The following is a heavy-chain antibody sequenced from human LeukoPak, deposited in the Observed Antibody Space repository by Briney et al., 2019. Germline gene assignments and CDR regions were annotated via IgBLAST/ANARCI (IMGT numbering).Heavy chain of an antibody. V-gene: IGHV3-7*01. CDR1: GFTFSSYW. CDR2: IKQDGSDK. Sequence: PGGSLRLSCAAPGFTFSSYWMSWVRRAPGKGLEWVANIKQDGSDKYYVDSVKGRFTISRDNAKNSLYLQMNTLRAEDTAVYYCARGEGLGTTNGGYYFAYWGQGSLVIVSS. CDR3: ARGEGLGTTNGGYYFAY. D-gene: IGHD1-26*01. J-gene: IGHJ4*02.